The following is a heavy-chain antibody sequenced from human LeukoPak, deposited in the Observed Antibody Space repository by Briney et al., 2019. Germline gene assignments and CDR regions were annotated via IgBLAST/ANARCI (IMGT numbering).Heavy chain of an antibody. CDR3: ASTRSSGYYLFDY. J-gene: IGHJ4*02. CDR1: GCTFSSYA. Sequence: SVKVSCKASGCTFSSYAISWVRQAPGQGLEWMGRIIPIFGTANYAQKFQGRVTITTDESTSTAYMELSSLRSEDTAVYYCASTRSSGYYLFDYWGQGTLVTVSS. D-gene: IGHD3-22*01. V-gene: IGHV1-69*05. CDR2: IIPIFGTA.